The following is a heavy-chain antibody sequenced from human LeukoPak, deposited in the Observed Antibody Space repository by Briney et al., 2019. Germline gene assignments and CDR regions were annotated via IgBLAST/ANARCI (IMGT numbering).Heavy chain of an antibody. CDR3: ARVASYYYYGMDV. Sequence: PGGSLRLSCAASGFTFSSYSMNWVRQAPGKGLEWASSISSSSSYIYYADSVKGRFTISRDNAKNSLYLQMNSLRAEDTAVYYCARVASYYYYGMDVWGQGTTVTVSS. V-gene: IGHV3-21*04. J-gene: IGHJ6*02. CDR2: ISSSSSYI. CDR1: GFTFSSYS.